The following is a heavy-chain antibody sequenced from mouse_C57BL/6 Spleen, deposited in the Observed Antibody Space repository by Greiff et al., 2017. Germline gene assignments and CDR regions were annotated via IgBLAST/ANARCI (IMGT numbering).Heavy chain of an antibody. Sequence: QVQLQQPGAELVRPGSSVKLSCKASGYTFTSYWMHWVKQRPIQGLEWIGNIDPSDSETHYNQKFKDKATLTVDKSSSTAYMQLSSLPSEDSAVYYCARGGYYDYRFDYWGQGTTLTVSS. D-gene: IGHD2-4*01. V-gene: IGHV1-52*01. CDR3: ARGGYYDYRFDY. CDR1: GYTFTSYW. CDR2: IDPSDSET. J-gene: IGHJ2*01.